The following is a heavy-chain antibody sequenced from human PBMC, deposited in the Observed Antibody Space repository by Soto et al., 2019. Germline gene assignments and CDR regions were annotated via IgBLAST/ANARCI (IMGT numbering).Heavy chain of an antibody. D-gene: IGHD3-22*01. CDR3: TADLPDNWFDP. V-gene: IGHV3-15*01. CDR2: IKSLTDGGAT. Sequence: XASMRLSCATSRFSFSNAWMNWVRQAPGRGLEWVGRIKSLTDGGATDYAAPVKGRFTITRDDSKDTLYLHMNNLKTEDTAMYFCTADLPDNWFDPWGQATLVTVPS. CDR1: RFSFSNAW. J-gene: IGHJ5*02.